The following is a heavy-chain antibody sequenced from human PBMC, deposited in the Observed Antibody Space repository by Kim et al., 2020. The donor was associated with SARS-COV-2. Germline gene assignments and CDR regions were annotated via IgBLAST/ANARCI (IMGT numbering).Heavy chain of an antibody. Sequence: GGSLRLSCAASGFTLRSYWMHWVRQGPGKGLVWVSRTNTDGSTSNYADSVKGRFTISRDNAKNLVYLQMNSLRVEDTAVYHCARGPPGWFGFDPWGQGTLVTVAS. J-gene: IGHJ5*02. D-gene: IGHD3-10*01. V-gene: IGHV3-74*01. CDR2: TNTDGSTS. CDR3: ARGPPGWFGFDP. CDR1: GFTLRSYW.